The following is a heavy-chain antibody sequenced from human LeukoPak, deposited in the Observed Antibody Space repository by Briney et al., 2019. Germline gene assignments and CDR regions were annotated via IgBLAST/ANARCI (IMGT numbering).Heavy chain of an antibody. J-gene: IGHJ4*02. CDR1: GITLGNYG. D-gene: IGHD3-10*01. CDR3: AKRGVVIRVFLVGFHKEAYCFDS. V-gene: IGHV3-23*01. CDR2: ISDSGGST. Sequence: QSGGSLRLSCAVSGITLGNYGMSWVRQPPGKGLEWVAGISDSGGSTNYADSVKGRFTISRDTPRNTLYLQMNSLRAEDTAVYFCAKRGVVIRVFLVGFHKEAYCFDSWGQGALVTVSS.